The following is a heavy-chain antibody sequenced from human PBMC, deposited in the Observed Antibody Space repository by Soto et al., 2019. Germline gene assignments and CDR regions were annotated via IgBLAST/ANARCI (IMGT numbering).Heavy chain of an antibody. V-gene: IGHV3-23*01. Sequence: EVQLLESGGGLVQPGGSLRLSCAASGFTFSSYAMSWVRQAPGKGLEWVSAISGSGGSTYYADSVKGRFTISRDNSKNTLYLQMNSLRAEDTAVYYCAKGREYYYDSSGYYYEVDYWGQGTLVTVSS. J-gene: IGHJ4*02. CDR1: GFTFSSYA. CDR3: AKGREYYYDSSGYYYEVDY. D-gene: IGHD3-22*01. CDR2: ISGSGGST.